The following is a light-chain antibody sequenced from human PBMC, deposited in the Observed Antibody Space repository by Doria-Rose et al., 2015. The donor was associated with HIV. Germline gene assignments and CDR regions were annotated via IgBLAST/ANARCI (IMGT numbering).Light chain of an antibody. CDR1: QTVSTY. J-gene: IGKJ1*01. Sequence: DIQMPQSPSSLSASIGARVTITCRASQTVSTYLNWFQQEPGKAPKLLIYAAPRLQSGVPSRFSGSGSGTDFTLTISGLQPGDFATYYCQQPYSSPPWTFGQGTKVE. CDR2: AAP. V-gene: IGKV1-39*01. CDR3: QQPYSSPPWT.